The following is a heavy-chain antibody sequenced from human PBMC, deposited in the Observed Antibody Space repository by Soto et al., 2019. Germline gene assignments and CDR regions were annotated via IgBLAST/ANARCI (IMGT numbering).Heavy chain of an antibody. CDR1: GFTFSSYA. CDR2: ISGSGGST. Sequence: EVQLLESGGGLVQPGGSLRLSCAASGFTFSSYAMSWVRQAPGKGLEWVSAISGSGGSTYYADSVKGRFTISRDNYKNTLYLPMNSLRAQDTAVYYCASSVYYYASSAHLYYYYGMDVWGQGTTVTFSS. V-gene: IGHV3-23*01. J-gene: IGHJ6*02. D-gene: IGHD3-22*01. CDR3: ASSVYYYASSAHLYYYYGMDV.